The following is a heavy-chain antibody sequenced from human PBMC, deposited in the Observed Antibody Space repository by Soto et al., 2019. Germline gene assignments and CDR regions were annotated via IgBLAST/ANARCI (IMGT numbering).Heavy chain of an antibody. Sequence: PSETLSLTCAVYGGSFSGYYWSRIRQPPGKGLEWIGEINHSGSTNYNPSLKSRVTISVDTSKNQFSLKLSSVTAADTAVHYCATLPLWFGETYMDVWGKGTTVTVSS. CDR1: GGSFSGYY. CDR2: INHSGST. CDR3: ATLPLWFGETYMDV. V-gene: IGHV4-34*01. D-gene: IGHD3-10*01. J-gene: IGHJ6*03.